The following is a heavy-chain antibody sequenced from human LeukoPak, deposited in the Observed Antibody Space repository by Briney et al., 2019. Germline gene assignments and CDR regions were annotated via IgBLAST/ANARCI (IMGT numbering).Heavy chain of an antibody. V-gene: IGHV3-30*02. CDR3: AKDHRSGWYFEA. Sequence: GGSLRLSCAASGFTFSSYGMHWVRQAPGKGLEWVAFIRYDGSNKCYADSVKGRFTISRDNSKNTLYLQMNSLRAEDTAVYYCAKDHRSGWYFEAWGQGTLVTVSS. CDR1: GFTFSSYG. CDR2: IRYDGSNK. J-gene: IGHJ4*02. D-gene: IGHD6-19*01.